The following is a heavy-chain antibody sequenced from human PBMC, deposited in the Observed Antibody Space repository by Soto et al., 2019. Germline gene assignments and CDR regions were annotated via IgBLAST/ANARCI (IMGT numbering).Heavy chain of an antibody. D-gene: IGHD6-13*01. V-gene: IGHV4-59*01. CDR1: GGSISSYY. Sequence: PSETLSLTCTVSGGSISSYYWSWIRQPPGKGLEWIGYIYYSGSTNYNPSLKSRVTISVDTSKNQFSLKLSSVTAADTAVYYCARAGYSSSWYSTRLLFAMDVWGQGTTVTVSS. CDR2: IYYSGST. CDR3: ARAGYSSSWYSTRLLFAMDV. J-gene: IGHJ6*02.